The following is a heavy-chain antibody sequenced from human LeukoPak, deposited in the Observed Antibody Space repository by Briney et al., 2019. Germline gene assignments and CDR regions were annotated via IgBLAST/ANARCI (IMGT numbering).Heavy chain of an antibody. J-gene: IGHJ4*02. CDR2: IYYSGST. V-gene: IGHV4-59*12. Sequence: PSETLSLTCTVSGGSISSYYWSWIRQPPGKGLEWIGYIYYSGSTNYNPSLKSRVTISVDTSKNQFSLKLSSVTAADTAVYYCARLIGTRPPFDYWGQGTLVTVSS. CDR1: GGSISSYY. CDR3: ARLIGTRPPFDY.